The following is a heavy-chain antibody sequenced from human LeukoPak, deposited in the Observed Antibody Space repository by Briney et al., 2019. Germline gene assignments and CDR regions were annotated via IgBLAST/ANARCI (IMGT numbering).Heavy chain of an antibody. CDR3: AELGITMIGGV. V-gene: IGHV3-23*01. CDR1: GLTFSSYG. Sequence: GGSLRLSCAASGLTFSSYGMSWVRQAPGRGLEWVSAISTTGGTTYYADSVKGRFTISRDNAKNSLYLRMNSLRAEDTAVYYCAELGITMIGGVWGKGTTVTISS. CDR2: ISTTGGTT. J-gene: IGHJ6*04. D-gene: IGHD3-10*02.